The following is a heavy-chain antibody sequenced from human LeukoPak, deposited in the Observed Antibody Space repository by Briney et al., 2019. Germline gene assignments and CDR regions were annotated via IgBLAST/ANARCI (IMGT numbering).Heavy chain of an antibody. Sequence: SETLSLTCTVSGASINSGNYYWDWIRQPAGKGLEWIVRIHTIGNTSYNPSLKSRITISLDTSKNQVSLNLTSVTAADTAVYYCARHGLSSDYWGQGTLVTVSS. CDR3: ARHGLSSDY. CDR1: GASINSGNYY. CDR2: IHTIGNT. J-gene: IGHJ4*02. V-gene: IGHV4-61*02. D-gene: IGHD2-8*01.